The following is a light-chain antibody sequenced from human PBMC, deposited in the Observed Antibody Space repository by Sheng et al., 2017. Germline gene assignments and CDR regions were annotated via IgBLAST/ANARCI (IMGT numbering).Light chain of an antibody. CDR2: AAS. V-gene: IGKV1-NL1*01. CDR1: HDIMYS. CDR3: QQIYSTPLT. Sequence: DIQLTQSPSSLSASVGDRVTITCRATHDIMYSLAWYRQRPGEAPNLLLHAASTLYSGVPSRFSGSGSGTDFTLTISSLQPEDFATYYCQQIYSTPLTFGGGTKLEVK. J-gene: IGKJ4*01.